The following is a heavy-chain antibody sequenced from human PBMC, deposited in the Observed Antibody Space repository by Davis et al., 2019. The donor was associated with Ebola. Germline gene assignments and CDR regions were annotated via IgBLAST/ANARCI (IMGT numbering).Heavy chain of an antibody. CDR3: ARGIRDIVVVPAASTLYYYYYMDV. CDR1: GGSFSGYY. D-gene: IGHD2-2*01. CDR2: INHSGST. Sequence: GSLRLSCAVYGGSFSGYYRSWIRQPPGKGLEWIGEINHSGSTNYNPSLKSRVTISVDTSKNQFSLKLSFVTAADTAVYYCARGIRDIVVVPAASTLYYYYYMDVWGKGTTVTVSS. V-gene: IGHV4-34*01. J-gene: IGHJ6*03.